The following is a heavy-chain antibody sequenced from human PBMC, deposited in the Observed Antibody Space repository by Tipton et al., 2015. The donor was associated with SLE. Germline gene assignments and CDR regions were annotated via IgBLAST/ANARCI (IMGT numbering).Heavy chain of an antibody. D-gene: IGHD2-15*01. CDR2: ISSSSSYI. Sequence: GSLRLSCAASGFTFSSYSMNWVRQAPGKGLEWVSSISSSSSYIYYADSVKGRFTISRDNAKNSLYLQMNSLRAEDTAVYYCAREGVDYYYYMDVWGKGTTVIVSS. V-gene: IGHV3-21*01. CDR1: GFTFSSYS. J-gene: IGHJ6*03. CDR3: AREGVDYYYYMDV.